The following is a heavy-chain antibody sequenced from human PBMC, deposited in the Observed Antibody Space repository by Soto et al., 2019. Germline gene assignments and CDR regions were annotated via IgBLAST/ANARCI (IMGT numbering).Heavy chain of an antibody. V-gene: IGHV1-69*10. J-gene: IGHJ6*02. Sequence: SVKVSCKASGGTFSSYAISWVRQAPGQGLEWMGGIIPIFGIANYAQKFQGRVTITADKSTSTAYMELSSLRSEDTAVYYCAREVSVGDYYYYGMDVWGQGTTVTVS. CDR1: GGTFSSYA. D-gene: IGHD3-10*01. CDR3: AREVSVGDYYYYGMDV. CDR2: IIPIFGIA.